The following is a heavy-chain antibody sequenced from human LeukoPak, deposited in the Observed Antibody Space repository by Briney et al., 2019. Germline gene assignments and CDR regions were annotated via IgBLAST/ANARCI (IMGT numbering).Heavy chain of an antibody. CDR1: GASISSYY. D-gene: IGHD3-22*01. CDR2: IYYSGST. J-gene: IGHJ4*02. V-gene: IGHV4-39*01. Sequence: PSETLSLTCTVSGASISSYYWGWIRQPSGKGLEWIGSIYYSGSTYYNPSLKSRVTISVDTSKNQFSLKLSSVTAADTAVYYCATTMYYYDSSGYYSGEHFDYWGQGTLVTVSS. CDR3: ATTMYYYDSSGYYSGEHFDY.